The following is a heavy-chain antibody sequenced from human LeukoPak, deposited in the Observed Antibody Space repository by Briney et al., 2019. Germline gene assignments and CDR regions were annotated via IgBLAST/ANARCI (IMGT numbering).Heavy chain of an antibody. V-gene: IGHV3-53*01. J-gene: IGHJ6*03. CDR3: ARVVYYYASESYNYYMDV. CDR1: GFIVTSNY. CDR2: IYSGGTT. Sequence: GVSLRLSCAVSGFIVTSNYMSWVRLAPGKGLEWVSTIYSGGTTFYTDSVRGRFTISRDNSKNTLYLQMSSLRAEDAAIYYCARVVYYYASESYNYYMDVWGKGTTVTISS. D-gene: IGHD3-10*01.